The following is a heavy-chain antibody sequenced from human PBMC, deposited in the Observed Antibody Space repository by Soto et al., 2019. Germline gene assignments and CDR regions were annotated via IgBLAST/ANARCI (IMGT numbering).Heavy chain of an antibody. CDR1: GFSLSTSGMN. V-gene: IGHV2-5*02. CDR3: AHREGSTFDY. CDR2: IYLDDEK. Sequence: QITLKESGPTLVKPTQTLTLTCTFSGFSLSTSGMNVGWIRQPPGKTLELLALIYLDDEKRYSPSLKSRLTFSKDTSKNQVVLTMTNMDPEDKATYYCAHREGSTFDYWGQGTLVTVSS. J-gene: IGHJ4*02. D-gene: IGHD2-2*01.